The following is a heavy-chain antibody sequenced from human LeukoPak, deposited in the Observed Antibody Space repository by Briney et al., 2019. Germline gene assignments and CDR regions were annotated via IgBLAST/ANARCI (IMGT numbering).Heavy chain of an antibody. V-gene: IGHV1-2*06. Sequence: GASVKVSCKASGYTFTGYYVHWVRQAPGQGLEWMGRINPNSGGTNYAQKFQGRVTMTRDTSISTAYMELSRLRSDDTAVYYCARVGLNYYGSGSYVYWGQGTLVTVSS. CDR3: ARVGLNYYGSGSYVY. CDR2: INPNSGGT. D-gene: IGHD3-10*01. J-gene: IGHJ4*02. CDR1: GYTFTGYY.